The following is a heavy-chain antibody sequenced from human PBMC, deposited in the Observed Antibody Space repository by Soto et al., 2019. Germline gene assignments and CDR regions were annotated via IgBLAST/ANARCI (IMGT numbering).Heavy chain of an antibody. J-gene: IGHJ5*02. CDR3: ARIVVVPAAEVGWFDP. D-gene: IGHD2-2*01. CDR1: GGSISSYY. Sequence: QVQLQESGPGLVKPSETLSLTCTVSGGSISSYYWSWIRQPPGKGLEWIGYIYYSGSTNYNPSLKSRVTISVDTSKNQFSLKLSSVTAADTAVYYCARIVVVPAAEVGWFDPWGQGTLVTVSS. CDR2: IYYSGST. V-gene: IGHV4-59*08.